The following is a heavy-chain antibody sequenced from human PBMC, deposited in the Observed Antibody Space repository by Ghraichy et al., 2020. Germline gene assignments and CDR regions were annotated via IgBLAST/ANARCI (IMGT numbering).Heavy chain of an antibody. CDR1: GGSFSNYA. D-gene: IGHD3-10*01. V-gene: IGHV1-69*13. Sequence: SVKVSCKASGGSFSNYAISWVRQAPGQGLEWMGGIIPQFGTTNYTQKFQDRVTITADESTTTASMELRSVRSEDTAMYYCARAWGYGSGSFYEFWGQGTLITVSS. CDR3: ARAWGYGSGSFYEF. J-gene: IGHJ4*02. CDR2: IIPQFGTT.